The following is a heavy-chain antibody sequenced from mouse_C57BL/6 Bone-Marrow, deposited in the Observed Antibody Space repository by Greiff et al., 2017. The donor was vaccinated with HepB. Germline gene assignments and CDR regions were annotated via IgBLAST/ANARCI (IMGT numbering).Heavy chain of an antibody. CDR2: IDPENGDT. D-gene: IGHD2-2*01. V-gene: IGHV14-4*01. CDR3: TTGLRRRTWFAY. J-gene: IGHJ3*01. CDR1: GFNIKDDY. Sequence: VQLQQSGAELVRPGASVKLSCTASGFNIKDDYMHWVKQRPEQGLEWIGWIDPENGDTEYVSKFQGKAIITADTSSNTAYLQLSSLTSEDTAVYYCTTGLRRRTWFAYWGRGTLVTVSA.